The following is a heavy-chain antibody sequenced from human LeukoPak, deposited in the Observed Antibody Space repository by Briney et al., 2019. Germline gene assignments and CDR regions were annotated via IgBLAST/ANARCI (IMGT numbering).Heavy chain of an antibody. CDR1: GYTFTSYD. D-gene: IGHD5-12*01. CDR3: ARGRSTGYPYYFEY. J-gene: IGHJ4*02. CDR2: MNPNSGST. V-gene: IGHV1-8*03. Sequence: GASVKLSCKASGYTFTSYDINWVRQATGQGLEWMGWMNPNSGSTGYAQKFQGRVTITRNTSISTAYMELSGLRSEDTPVYYCARGRSTGYPYYFEYWGQGTLVTVSS.